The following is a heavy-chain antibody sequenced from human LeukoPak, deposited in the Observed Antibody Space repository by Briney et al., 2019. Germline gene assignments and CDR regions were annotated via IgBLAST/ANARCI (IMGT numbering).Heavy chain of an antibody. J-gene: IGHJ2*01. Sequence: ASVKVSCKASGYTFTGYYMHWVRQAPGQGLEWMGWINPNSGGTNYARKFQGRVTMTRDTSISTAYMELSRLRSDDTAVYYCAREFYSSSWYSRYFDLWGRGTLVTVSS. CDR1: GYTFTGYY. D-gene: IGHD6-13*01. CDR3: AREFYSSSWYSRYFDL. CDR2: INPNSGGT. V-gene: IGHV1-2*02.